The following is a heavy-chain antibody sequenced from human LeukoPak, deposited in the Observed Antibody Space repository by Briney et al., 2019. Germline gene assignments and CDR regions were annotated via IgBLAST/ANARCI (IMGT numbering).Heavy chain of an antibody. CDR1: GGSINGYS. CDR3: TRQSGTVTPIDY. CDR2: IHHSGTT. Sequence: PSETLSLTCTIRGGSINGYSWSWIRQTPGKGLECIGEIHHSGTTNYRPSLKSRVTISFDKSKNQFSLTLACVTAAHMAVYYCTRQSGTVTPIDYWGQGNLVTVSS. D-gene: IGHD4-17*01. V-gene: IGHV4-34*01. J-gene: IGHJ4*02.